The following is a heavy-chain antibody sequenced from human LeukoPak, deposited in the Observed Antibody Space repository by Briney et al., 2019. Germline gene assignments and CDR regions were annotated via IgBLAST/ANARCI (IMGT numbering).Heavy chain of an antibody. D-gene: IGHD5-24*01. CDR2: ISYDGSNK. Sequence: GRSLSLSCAASGFTFSSYAMLWVRQSPGRGVVGVAVISYDGSNKYYADPVKGRFTNSRDNSKNTLYQQMNSLRAEDTAVYYCAREPEVSGEKATIGTFGYWGQGTLVTVSS. CDR1: GFTFSSYA. J-gene: IGHJ4*02. CDR3: AREPEVSGEKATIGTFGY. V-gene: IGHV3-30-3*01.